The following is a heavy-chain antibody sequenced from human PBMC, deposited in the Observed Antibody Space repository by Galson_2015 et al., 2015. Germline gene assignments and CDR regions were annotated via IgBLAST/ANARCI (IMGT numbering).Heavy chain of an antibody. CDR2: ISGSGGST. CDR3: AKDPRYCSGGSCYSGPFDY. V-gene: IGHV3-23*01. CDR1: GFTFSSYA. Sequence: SLRLSCAASGFTFSSYAMSWVRQAPGKGLEWVSAISGSGGSTYYADSVKGRFTISRDNSKNTLYLQMNSLRAEDTAVYYCAKDPRYCSGGSCYSGPFDYWGQGTLVTVSS. J-gene: IGHJ4*02. D-gene: IGHD2-15*01.